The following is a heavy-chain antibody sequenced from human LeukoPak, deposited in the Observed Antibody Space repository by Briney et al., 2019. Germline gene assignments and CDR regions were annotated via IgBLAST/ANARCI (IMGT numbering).Heavy chain of an antibody. D-gene: IGHD2-15*01. CDR2: IQTTGRT. CDR3: ASADIGWNPAHY. Sequence: PSETLSLTCDVSGGSINDRDWWTWVRQPPEKGLERLGEIQTTGRTNSNPSLRSRVTMSINKARKQVFLNLNSVTAADTAVYYCASADIGWNPAHYWGQGTLVTVSS. CDR1: GGSINDRDW. J-gene: IGHJ4*02. V-gene: IGHV4-4*02.